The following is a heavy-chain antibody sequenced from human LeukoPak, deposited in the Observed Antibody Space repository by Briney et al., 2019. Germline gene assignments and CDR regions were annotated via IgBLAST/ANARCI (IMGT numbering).Heavy chain of an antibody. J-gene: IGHJ4*02. CDR2: IKSKTDGGTT. CDR3: TTDLPESYFDY. Sequence: PGGSLRLSCAASGFTFSNAWMSWVRQAPGKGREWVGRIKSKTDGGTTDYAAPVKGRFTISRDDSKNTLYLQMNSLKTEDTAVYYCTTDLPESYFDYWGQGTLVTVSS. V-gene: IGHV3-15*01. CDR1: GFTFSNAW.